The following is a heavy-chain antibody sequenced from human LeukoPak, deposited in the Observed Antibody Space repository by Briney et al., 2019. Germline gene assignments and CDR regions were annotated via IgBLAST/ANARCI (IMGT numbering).Heavy chain of an antibody. CDR1: GYTLTELS. CDR2: FDPEDGET. Sequence: ASVKVSCKVSGYTLTELSMHWVRQAPGKGLEWMGGFDPEDGETIYAQKFQGRVTMTEDTSTDTAYMELSSLRSEDTAVYYCATAILWSGYVYYYYGMDVWGQGTTDTVSS. D-gene: IGHD3-3*01. CDR3: ATAILWSGYVYYYYGMDV. J-gene: IGHJ6*02. V-gene: IGHV1-24*01.